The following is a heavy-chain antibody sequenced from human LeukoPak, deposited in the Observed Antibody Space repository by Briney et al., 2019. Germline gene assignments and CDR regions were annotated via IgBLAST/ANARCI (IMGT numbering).Heavy chain of an antibody. V-gene: IGHV4-59*01. J-gene: IGHJ2*01. CDR3: ARDYGDIPPDWYYDL. Sequence: PSETLSLTCTVSGGSISSSYWSWIRQPPGKGLEWIGYIYYTGSTTYNPSLKSRVTISVDTPKNQFSLKLRSVTAAGTAVYYCARDYGDIPPDWYYDLWGRGTLVTVSS. D-gene: IGHD4-17*01. CDR2: IYYTGST. CDR1: GGSISSSY.